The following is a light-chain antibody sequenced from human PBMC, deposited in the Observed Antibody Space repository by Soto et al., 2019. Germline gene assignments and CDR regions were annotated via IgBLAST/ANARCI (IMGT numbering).Light chain of an antibody. CDR2: GAS. V-gene: IGKV1-9*01. Sequence: DLQLTQSPSFLSASVGDRVTITCRASQGINHYVAWYQQKPGKAPKCLIYGASALQSGVPSRFSGSGSWAEFTLSISSLQPEDFATYYCQHVYSYPLTVGGGTRVEI. CDR3: QHVYSYPLT. CDR1: QGINHY. J-gene: IGKJ4*01.